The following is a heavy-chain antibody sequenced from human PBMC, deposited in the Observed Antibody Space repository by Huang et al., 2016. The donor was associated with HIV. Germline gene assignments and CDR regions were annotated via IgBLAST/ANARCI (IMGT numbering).Heavy chain of an antibody. J-gene: IGHJ4*02. CDR1: GFRFDNSA. D-gene: IGHD1-26*01. V-gene: IGHV3-9*01. Sequence: GGNLIQTGGSLRFACAASGFRFDNSAMYWVRQAPGKGLEWVSSISWNSANIAYGDSVKGRFTISRDNARNSLYLQMNSLRPDDTALYYCVKGDIVGTANFFDYWGQGTQVSVSS. CDR3: VKGDIVGTANFFDY. CDR2: ISWNSANI.